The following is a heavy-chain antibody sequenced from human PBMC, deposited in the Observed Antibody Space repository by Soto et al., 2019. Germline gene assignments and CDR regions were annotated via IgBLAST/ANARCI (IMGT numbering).Heavy chain of an antibody. CDR1: GGSISSGGYY. Sequence: SETLSLTCTVSGGSISSGGYYWSWIRQHPGKGLEWIGYIYYSGSTYYNPSLKSRVTISVDTSKNQFSLKLSSVTAADTAVYYCARVTRFGARYYYYGMDVWGQGTTVTVS. CDR3: ARVTRFGARYYYYGMDV. D-gene: IGHD3-10*02. J-gene: IGHJ6*02. CDR2: IYYSGST. V-gene: IGHV4-31*03.